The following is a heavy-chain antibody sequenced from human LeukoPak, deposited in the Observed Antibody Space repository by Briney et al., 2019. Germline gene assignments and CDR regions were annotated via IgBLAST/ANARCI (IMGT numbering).Heavy chain of an antibody. CDR1: GFTFSNYW. CDR3: ARVVDSSNWYFDS. J-gene: IGHJ4*02. D-gene: IGHD3-22*01. CDR2: MKPDGSAK. V-gene: IGHV3-7*01. Sequence: GGSLRLSCTASGFTFSNYWMTWVRQAPGKGLGWVANMKPDGSAKYYVDSVKGRFTISGDNAKNSLYLQMNGLRGEDTAVYYCARVVDSSNWYFDSWGQGTLVTVSS.